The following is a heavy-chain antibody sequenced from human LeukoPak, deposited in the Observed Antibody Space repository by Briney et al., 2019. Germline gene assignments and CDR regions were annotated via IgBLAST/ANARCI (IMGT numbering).Heavy chain of an antibody. CDR1: GGSISSYY. Sequence: KTSETLSLTCTVSGGSISSYYWSWIRQPPGKGLEWIGYIYYSGSTNYNPSLKSRVTISVDTSKNQFSLKLSSVTAADTAVYYCARGFSPLLGMDVWGQGTTVTVSS. CDR2: IYYSGST. V-gene: IGHV4-59*08. CDR3: ARGFSPLLGMDV. D-gene: IGHD3-10*01. J-gene: IGHJ6*02.